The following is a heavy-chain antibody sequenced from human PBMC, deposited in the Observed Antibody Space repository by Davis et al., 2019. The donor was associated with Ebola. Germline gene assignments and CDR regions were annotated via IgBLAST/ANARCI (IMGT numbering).Heavy chain of an antibody. CDR1: GGSISSSNW. V-gene: IGHV4-4*02. J-gene: IGHJ4*02. CDR3: ASFITYYYDGTTYSSPYYFDY. D-gene: IGHD3-22*01. Sequence: MPSETLSLTCAVSGGSISSSNWWSWVRQPPGKGLEWIGEIYHSGSTYYNPSLKSRVTISVDTSKNQFSLKLSSVTAADTAVYYCASFITYYYDGTTYSSPYYFDYWGQGTLVTVSS. CDR2: IYHSGST.